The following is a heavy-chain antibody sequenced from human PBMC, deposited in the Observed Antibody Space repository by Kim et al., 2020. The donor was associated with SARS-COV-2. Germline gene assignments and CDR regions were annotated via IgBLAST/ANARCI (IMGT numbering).Heavy chain of an antibody. CDR3: ARDGNSSGYYGY. V-gene: IGHV1-69*01. D-gene: IGHD3-22*01. J-gene: IGHJ4*02. Sequence: NYAQKFQGRVTITADESTSTAYMELSSLRSEDTAVYYCARDGNSSGYYGYWGQGTLVTVSS.